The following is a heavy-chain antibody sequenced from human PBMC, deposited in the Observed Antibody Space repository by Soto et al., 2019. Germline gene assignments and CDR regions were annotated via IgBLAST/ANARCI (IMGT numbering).Heavy chain of an antibody. CDR2: IKQDGSEK. CDR1: GFTFSSYW. Sequence: EVQLVESGGGLVQPGGSLRLSCAASGFTFSSYWMSWVRQAPGKGLEWVANIKQDGSEKYYVDSVKGRFTISRDNAKNPLYLQMNSLRAEDTAVYYCARVQCSGGSCYYYYYGMDVWGQGTTVTVSS. V-gene: IGHV3-7*03. D-gene: IGHD2-15*01. CDR3: ARVQCSGGSCYYYYYGMDV. J-gene: IGHJ6*02.